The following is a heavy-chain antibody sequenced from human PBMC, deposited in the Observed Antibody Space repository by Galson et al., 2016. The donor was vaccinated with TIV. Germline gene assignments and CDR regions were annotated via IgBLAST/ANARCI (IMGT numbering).Heavy chain of an antibody. D-gene: IGHD3-10*01. CDR3: VLPMLYGFYI. Sequence: SLRLSCAASGFIFIDYGMNWVRQAPRKGLEWVAVISYDGSNQHYRDSVKGRFTISRDNSTNTRYLQMKSLRVEDTAVYYCVLPMLYGFYIWGQVTIVTVSS. V-gene: IGHV3-30*03. CDR2: ISYDGSNQ. CDR1: GFIFIDYG. J-gene: IGHJ3*02.